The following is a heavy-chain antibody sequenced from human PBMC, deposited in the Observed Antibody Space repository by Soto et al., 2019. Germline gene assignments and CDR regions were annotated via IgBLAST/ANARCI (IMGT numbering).Heavy chain of an antibody. D-gene: IGHD4-17*01. V-gene: IGHV4-39*01. CDR1: GGSISSSSYY. CDR2: IYYSGST. CDR3: ARQPGYGDYDGLYYFDY. J-gene: IGHJ4*02. Sequence: SETLSLTCTVSGGSISSSSYYWGWIRQPPGKGLEWIGSIYYSGSTYYNPSLKSRVTISVDTSKNQFSLKLSSVTAADTAVYYCARQPGYGDYDGLYYFDYWGQGTLVTVSS.